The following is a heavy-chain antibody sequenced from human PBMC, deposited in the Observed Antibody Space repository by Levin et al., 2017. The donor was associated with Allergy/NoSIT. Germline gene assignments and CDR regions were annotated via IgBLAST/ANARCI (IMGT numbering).Heavy chain of an antibody. D-gene: IGHD3-10*01. Sequence: PSETLSLTCTVSGGSISSSFYYWSWIRQPAGKRLEWVGRLYTSGNTNYNPSLKNRVTISIDTSKNQFSLKLSSVTAADTAVYYCARSPLVRGVGNYYYYMDVWGKGTTVTVSS. J-gene: IGHJ6*03. V-gene: IGHV4-61*02. CDR1: GGSISSSFYY. CDR3: ARSPLVRGVGNYYYYMDV. CDR2: LYTSGNT.